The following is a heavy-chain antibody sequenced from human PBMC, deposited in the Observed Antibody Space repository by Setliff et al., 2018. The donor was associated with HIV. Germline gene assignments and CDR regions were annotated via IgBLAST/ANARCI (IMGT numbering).Heavy chain of an antibody. J-gene: IGHJ3*02. D-gene: IGHD2-8*01. V-gene: IGHV1-69*10. Sequence: ASVKVSCKASGGTFSNYAFSWVRQAPGQGLEWMGGLIPIVDITKSTQKFRDRVTFTADESTKTAQMELSGLTFEDTAVYYCAKGPNFEDAFDIWGQGTVVT. CDR3: AKGPNFEDAFDI. CDR1: GGTFSNYA. CDR2: LIPIVDIT.